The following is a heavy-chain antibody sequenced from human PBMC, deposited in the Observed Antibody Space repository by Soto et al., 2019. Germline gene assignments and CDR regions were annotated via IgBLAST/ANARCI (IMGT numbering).Heavy chain of an antibody. CDR2: IFYSGST. J-gene: IGHJ3*01. V-gene: IGHV4-59*08. D-gene: IGHD3-16*02. CDR1: GGSISSYY. CDR3: ARLYGLDAFDF. Sequence: QVQLQESGPGLVKPSETLSLTCTISGGSISSYYWSWIRQPPGKGLEWIGYIFYSGSTTYNPSLKSRVTISVDTSKNQFSLKPSSVTAADTAVYYCARLYGLDAFDFWGQGTMVTVSS.